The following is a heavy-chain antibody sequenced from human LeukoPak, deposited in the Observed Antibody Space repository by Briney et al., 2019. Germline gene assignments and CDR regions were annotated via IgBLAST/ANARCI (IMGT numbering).Heavy chain of an antibody. CDR1: GYSISSGYY. D-gene: IGHD7-27*01. CDR3: ARALSGDLWYFDL. J-gene: IGHJ2*01. CDR2: IYHSGST. Sequence: SETLSLTCAVSGYSISSGYYWGWIRQPPGKGLEWIGSIYHSGSTYYNPSLKGRVTISVDTSKNQFSLKLSSVTAADTAVYYCARALSGDLWYFDLWGRGTLVTVSS. V-gene: IGHV4-38-2*01.